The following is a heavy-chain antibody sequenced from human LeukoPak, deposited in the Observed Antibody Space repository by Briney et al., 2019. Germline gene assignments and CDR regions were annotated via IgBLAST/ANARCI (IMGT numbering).Heavy chain of an antibody. V-gene: IGHV3-7*01. CDR1: RFTFSNYW. J-gene: IGHJ4*02. CDR2: IKKDGGET. D-gene: IGHD5-24*01. CDR3: ARDMGWQQFDQ. Sequence: GGSLRLSRVASRFTFSNYWMTWVRQAPGKGLERVANIKKDGGETYYMESVKGRFTISRDNARNSLYLQMNSLTVEDTAVYYCARDMGWQQFDQWGQGTLVTVSS.